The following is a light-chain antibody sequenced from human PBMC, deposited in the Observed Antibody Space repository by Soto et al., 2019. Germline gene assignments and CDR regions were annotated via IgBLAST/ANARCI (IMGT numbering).Light chain of an antibody. Sequence: DIQMTQSPPTLSASVGDRVTITCRASQSISGWLAWYQQKPGKAPNLLIYRASTLESGVPSRFSGSGSGTEFTLTISSLQPDDFATYHCQQHNTYSRTFGQGTKV. J-gene: IGKJ1*01. CDR2: RAS. CDR3: QQHNTYSRT. CDR1: QSISGW. V-gene: IGKV1-5*03.